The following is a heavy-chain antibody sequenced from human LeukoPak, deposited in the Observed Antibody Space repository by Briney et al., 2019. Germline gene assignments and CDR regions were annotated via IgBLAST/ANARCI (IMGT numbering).Heavy chain of an antibody. J-gene: IGHJ4*02. CDR3: ARVGSSSFILDY. CDR2: IYYSGST. CDR1: GGSISSYY. V-gene: IGHV4-59*12. Sequence: SETLSLTCTVSGGSISSYYWSWIRQPPGKGLEWIGYIYYSGSTYYSPSLKSRVTISVDTSKNQFSLKLSSVTAADTAVYYCARVGSSSFILDYWGQGTLVTVSS. D-gene: IGHD6-13*01.